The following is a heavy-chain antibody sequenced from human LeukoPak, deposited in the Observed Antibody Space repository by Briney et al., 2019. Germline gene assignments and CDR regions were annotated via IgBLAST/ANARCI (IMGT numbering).Heavy chain of an antibody. J-gene: IGHJ3*02. D-gene: IGHD2-2*01. CDR1: SGSFRTYY. V-gene: IGHV4-59*01. CDR2: IFYNEGT. CDR3: VKSNSRYQPWTLDI. Sequence: SETLSLTCTVSSGSFRTYYWSWIRQPPGKGLEWIGYIFYNEGTSYNPSLKSRVTISVDTSNNQLSLKVNSVTAADTAMYYCVKSNSRYQPWTLDIWGRGTMVTVSS.